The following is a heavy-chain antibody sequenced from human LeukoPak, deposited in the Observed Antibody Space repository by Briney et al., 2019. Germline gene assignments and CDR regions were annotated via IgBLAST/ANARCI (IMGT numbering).Heavy chain of an antibody. CDR1: GFTFSNYG. CDR2: IGSNGRSQ. CDR3: ARMGIAAVGAYYFDY. V-gene: IGHV3-33*08. Sequence: PGRSLRLSCAASGFTFSNYGMHWVRQAPGKGLEWVAVIGSNGRSQYYADSVKGRFTISRDNSKETLFLQMNSLRAEDTAVYYCARMGIAAVGAYYFDYWGQGTLVAVSS. D-gene: IGHD6-13*01. J-gene: IGHJ4*02.